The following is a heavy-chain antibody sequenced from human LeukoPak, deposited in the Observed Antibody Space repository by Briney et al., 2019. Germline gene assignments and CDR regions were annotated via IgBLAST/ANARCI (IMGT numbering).Heavy chain of an antibody. V-gene: IGHV4-59*01. Sequence: SETLSLTCTVSGGSISSYYWSWIRQPPGKGLEWIGYIYYSGSTNYNPSLKSRVTMSVDTSKNQFSLKLSSVTAADTAVYYCARVGGTNYYFDYWGQGTLVTVSS. D-gene: IGHD1-7*01. J-gene: IGHJ4*02. CDR3: ARVGGTNYYFDY. CDR1: GGSISSYY. CDR2: IYYSGST.